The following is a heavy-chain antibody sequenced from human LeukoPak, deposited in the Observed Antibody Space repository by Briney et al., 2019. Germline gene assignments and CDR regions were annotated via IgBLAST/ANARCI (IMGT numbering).Heavy chain of an antibody. V-gene: IGHV4-59*01. D-gene: IGHD6-19*01. J-gene: IGHJ4*02. CDR1: GGSISTYY. CDR3: ARDVAGEIDY. Sequence: SETLSLTCTASGGSISTYYWTWIRQPPGKGLEWVGNIYYTGSTNYNPSLKSRVALSIDTSKKQFSLGLTSVTAADTAVYYCARDVAGEIDYWGQGILVTVAS. CDR2: IYYTGST.